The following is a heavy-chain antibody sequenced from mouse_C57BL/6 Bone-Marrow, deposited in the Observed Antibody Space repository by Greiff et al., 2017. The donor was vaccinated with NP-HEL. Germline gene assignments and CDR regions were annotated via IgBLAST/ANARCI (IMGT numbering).Heavy chain of an antibody. CDR3: ARTTVVGRGFAY. V-gene: IGHV5-17*01. CDR1: GFTFSDYG. CDR2: ISSGSSTI. Sequence: EVMLVESGGGLVKPGGSLKLSCAASGFTFSDYGMHWVRQAPEKGLEWVAYISSGSSTIYYADTVKGRFTISSDHAKNTLFLPMTSLRSEDTAMYYCARTTVVGRGFAYWGQGTLVTVSA. D-gene: IGHD1-1*01. J-gene: IGHJ3*01.